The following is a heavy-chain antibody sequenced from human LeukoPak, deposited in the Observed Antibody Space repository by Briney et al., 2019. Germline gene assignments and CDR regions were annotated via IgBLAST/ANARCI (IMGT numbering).Heavy chain of an antibody. CDR3: ARDDVTTGGAIDY. D-gene: IGHD4-17*01. CDR1: GYTFTGYY. CDR2: INPNSGGT. V-gene: IGHV1-2*02. J-gene: IGHJ4*02. Sequence: ASVKVSCKASGYTFTGYYMHWVRQAPGQGLEWMGWINPNSGGTNYAQKFQGRVTMTRDTSISPAYMELSRLRSDDTAVYYCARDDVTTGGAIDYWGQGTLVTVPS.